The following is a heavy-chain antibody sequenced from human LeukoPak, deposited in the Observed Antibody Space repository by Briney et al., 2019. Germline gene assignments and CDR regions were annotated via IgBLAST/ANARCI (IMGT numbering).Heavy chain of an antibody. J-gene: IGHJ4*02. D-gene: IGHD2-15*01. V-gene: IGHV3-23*01. CDR3: AKEPVGYCSGGSCYHGH. CDR1: GFTFSSYA. CDR2: ISGSGDST. Sequence: GGSLRLSCAASGFTFSSYAMSWVRQAPGKGLEWVSTISGSGDSTYYADSVKGRFTISRDNSKNTLHLQMNSLRAEDTAVYYCAKEPVGYCSGGSCYHGHWGQGTLVTVSS.